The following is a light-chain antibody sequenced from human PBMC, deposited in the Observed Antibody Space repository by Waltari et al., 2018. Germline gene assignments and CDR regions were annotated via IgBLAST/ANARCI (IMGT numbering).Light chain of an antibody. V-gene: IGKV4-1*01. Sequence: IVMTQSPDSLAVSLAERATTTCNFSETVFYSYNNRTYVAWSQQKPGQPPKLLIYWASARESGVPDRFSGSGSGTDVTLTISSLQAEDVAVYFCQQYFNIPLTFGGGTKVEIK. J-gene: IGKJ4*01. CDR1: ETVFYSYNNRTY. CDR3: QQYFNIPLT. CDR2: WAS.